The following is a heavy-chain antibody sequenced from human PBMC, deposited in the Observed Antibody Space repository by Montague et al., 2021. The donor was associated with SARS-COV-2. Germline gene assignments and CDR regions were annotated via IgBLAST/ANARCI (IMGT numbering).Heavy chain of an antibody. D-gene: IGHD6-13*01. Sequence: QSGAEAKQPGESLRISCKGSGYSFTSDWISWVRQMPGKGLEWMGRIDPSDADTNYSPSFQGHVTISADKSISTAYLQWSSLKASDTAMYYCARRSYSSSWYDYWGQGTLVTVSS. V-gene: IGHV5-10-1*01. CDR1: GYSFTSDW. CDR2: IDPSDADT. J-gene: IGHJ4*02. CDR3: ARRSYSSSWYDY.